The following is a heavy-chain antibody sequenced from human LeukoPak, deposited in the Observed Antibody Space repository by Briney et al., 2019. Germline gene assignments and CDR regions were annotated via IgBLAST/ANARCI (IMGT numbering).Heavy chain of an antibody. Sequence: GGSLRLSCTASGFTFGVYAMSWVRQAPGKGLEWVGLIRSKAYGGTTEYAACVKGKFTISRDDSKSIAYLQMNSLKTEDTAVYYCTRERGYCSSTSCYLYYYYMDVWGKGTTVTVSS. CDR1: GFTFGVYA. CDR2: IRSKAYGGTT. V-gene: IGHV3-49*04. D-gene: IGHD2-2*01. J-gene: IGHJ6*03. CDR3: TRERGYCSSTSCYLYYYYMDV.